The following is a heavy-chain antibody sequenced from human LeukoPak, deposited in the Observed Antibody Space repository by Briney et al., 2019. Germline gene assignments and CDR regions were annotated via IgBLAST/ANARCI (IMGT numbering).Heavy chain of an antibody. Sequence: PSETLSPTCTVSGGSISSYYWSWIRQPPGKELEWIGYFHYSGTTNYNPSLKSRVTISVDTSKNQFSLKLRFVTAADTAVYYCARASGPIKKNRFDQWGQGTLVTVSS. CDR2: FHYSGTT. CDR1: GGSISSYY. CDR3: ARASGPIKKNRFDQ. J-gene: IGHJ4*02. D-gene: IGHD1-26*01. V-gene: IGHV4-59*08.